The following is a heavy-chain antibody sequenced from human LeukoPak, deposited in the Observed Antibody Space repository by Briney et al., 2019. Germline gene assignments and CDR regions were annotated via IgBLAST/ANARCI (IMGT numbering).Heavy chain of an antibody. Sequence: PGGSLRLSCAASGFTVSSNYMSWVRQAPGKGLEWVSVIYSGGSTYYADSVKGRFTISRDNSKNTLYLQMNSLRAEDTAAYYCARDLGYQLLFQFDYWGQGTLVTVSS. CDR2: IYSGGST. J-gene: IGHJ4*02. CDR1: GFTVSSNY. CDR3: ARDLGYQLLFQFDY. V-gene: IGHV3-53*01. D-gene: IGHD2-2*01.